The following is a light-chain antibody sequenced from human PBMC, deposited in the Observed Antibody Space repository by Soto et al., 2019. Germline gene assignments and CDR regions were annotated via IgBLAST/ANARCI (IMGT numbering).Light chain of an antibody. Sequence: EIVLTQSPGTLSLSPGEGATLSCRASETLSSSYLHWYQQKPGRAPSLIFFGASNRSTGSPDRFSGSASGREFTLTISRMQPEDFSVYYCQQYGSALPLTFGGGTRVETK. CDR3: QQYGSALPLT. J-gene: IGKJ4*01. V-gene: IGKV3-20*01. CDR1: ETLSSSY. CDR2: GAS.